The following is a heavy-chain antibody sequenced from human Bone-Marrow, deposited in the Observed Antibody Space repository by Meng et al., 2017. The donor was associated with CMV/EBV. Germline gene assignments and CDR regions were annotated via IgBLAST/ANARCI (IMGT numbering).Heavy chain of an antibody. V-gene: IGHV6-1*01. J-gene: IGHJ6*02. CDR3: ASYHYYYYGMDV. D-gene: IGHD2-2*01. Sequence: SQTLSLTCAISGDSVSSNSAAWNWIRQSPSRGLEWLGRTYYRSKWYNDYAISVKSRITINPDTSKNQFSLKLSSVTAADTAVYYCASYHYYYYGMDVWGQGTTVTVSS. CDR1: GDSVSSNSAA. CDR2: TYYRSKWYN.